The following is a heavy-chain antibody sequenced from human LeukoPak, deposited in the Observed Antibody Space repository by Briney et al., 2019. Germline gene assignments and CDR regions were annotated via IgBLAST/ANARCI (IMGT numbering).Heavy chain of an antibody. J-gene: IGHJ2*01. Sequence: PSETLSLTCTVSGGSISSYYWGWIRQPPGKGLEWIGSIYYSGSTYYNPSLKSRVTISVDTSKNQFSLKLSSVTAADTAVYYCARPPKGSRPYWYFDLWGRGTLVTVSS. CDR3: ARPPKGSRPYWYFDL. CDR1: GGSISSYY. CDR2: IYYSGST. V-gene: IGHV4-39*01.